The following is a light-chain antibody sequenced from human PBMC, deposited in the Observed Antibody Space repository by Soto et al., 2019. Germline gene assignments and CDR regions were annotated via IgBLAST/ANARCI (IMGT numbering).Light chain of an antibody. V-gene: IGKV3-20*01. Sequence: EIVLTQSPGTLSLSPGEIATLSFSASQSVSSNSLAWYHQKPGQAPRLLIYGASSRATGIPDRFSGSGSGTDFTLTISRLEPEDFAVYYCQQYGSSPQTFGQGTKVDIK. J-gene: IGKJ1*01. CDR3: QQYGSSPQT. CDR1: QSVSSNS. CDR2: GAS.